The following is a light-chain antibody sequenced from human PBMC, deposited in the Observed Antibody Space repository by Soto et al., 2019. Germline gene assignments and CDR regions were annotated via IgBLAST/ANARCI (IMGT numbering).Light chain of an antibody. J-gene: IGKJ4*01. CDR2: GAS. V-gene: IGKV3-15*01. CDR1: QIVISA. Sequence: EVLVTQSPATLSLSPGDRVTLSCRASQIVISALAWYQQKPGQAPRLLIYGASTRATGVPARFSGSGSGTEFTLTITSLQSEDFAVYYCQQYYNWPPLTFGGGTKVEIK. CDR3: QQYYNWPPLT.